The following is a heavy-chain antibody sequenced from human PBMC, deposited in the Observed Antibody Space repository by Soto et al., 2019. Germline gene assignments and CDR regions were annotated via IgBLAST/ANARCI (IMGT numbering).Heavy chain of an antibody. Sequence: SETLSLTCTVSGCSISNSSSYWGWIRQPPGKGLEWIGTMYHSENTYYNPSLKSRVAISADTSKNQFSLKLTSVTAADTAVYYCARRSSLTAVPFQDWGQGTLVT. CDR2: MYHSENT. D-gene: IGHD2-2*01. J-gene: IGHJ1*01. CDR3: ARRSSLTAVPFQD. CDR1: GCSISNSSSY. V-gene: IGHV4-39*01.